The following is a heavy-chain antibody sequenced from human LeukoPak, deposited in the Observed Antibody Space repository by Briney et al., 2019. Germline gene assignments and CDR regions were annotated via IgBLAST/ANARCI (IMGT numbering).Heavy chain of an antibody. D-gene: IGHD1-7*01. V-gene: IGHV3-66*01. CDR1: GFTVSTYY. J-gene: IGHJ4*02. Sequence: GGSLRLSCAVSGFTVSTYYMTWVRQVPGKGLEWVSVIYSGGSTYYADSVKGRFTISRDNAKNSLYLQMNSLRVEDTAVYYCARAHNWKYSTFDYWGQGTLVTVSS. CDR3: ARAHNWKYSTFDY. CDR2: IYSGGST.